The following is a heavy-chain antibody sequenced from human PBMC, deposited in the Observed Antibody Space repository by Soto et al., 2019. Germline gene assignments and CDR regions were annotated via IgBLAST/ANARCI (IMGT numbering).Heavy chain of an antibody. J-gene: IGHJ6*02. V-gene: IGHV4-61*01. CDR2: IYYSGST. CDR1: GGSVSSGSYY. CDR3: ARTSIRRLYFGMDV. D-gene: IGHD3-3*02. Sequence: PSETLSLTCTVSGGSVSSGSYYWSWIRQPPGKGLGWIGYIYYSGSTNYNPSLKSRVTISVDTSKNQFSLKLSSVTAADTAVYYCARTSIRRLYFGMDVWGQGTTVTVSS.